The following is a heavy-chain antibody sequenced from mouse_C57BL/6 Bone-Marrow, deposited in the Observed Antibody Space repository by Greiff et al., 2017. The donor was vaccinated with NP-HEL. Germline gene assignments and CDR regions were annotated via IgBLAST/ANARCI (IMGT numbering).Heavy chain of an antibody. J-gene: IGHJ4*01. CDR1: GYTFTSYG. CDR2: IHPRSGNT. D-gene: IGHD1-1*01. CDR3: ALLLPQGAMDY. Sequence: QVQLQQSGAELARPGASVKLSCKASGYTFTSYGISWVKQRTGQGLEWIGEIHPRSGNTYYNEKFKGKATLTADKSSSTAYMELRSLTSEDSAVYFCALLLPQGAMDYWGQGTSVTVSS. V-gene: IGHV1-81*01.